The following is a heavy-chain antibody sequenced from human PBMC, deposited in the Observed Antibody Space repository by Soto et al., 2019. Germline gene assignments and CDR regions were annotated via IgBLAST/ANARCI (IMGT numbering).Heavy chain of an antibody. CDR1: GDSISSGDYY. V-gene: IGHV4-30-4*02. D-gene: IGHD3-10*01. CDR3: ARGKYYYGSGSYFWFDP. Sequence: PSVPLSLTCTVSGDSISSGDYYRSWIRQPPGKGLEWIGCIYYSRNTYYNPSLKRRFSISVDTSKNQFSLKLSSVTAADTAVYYCARGKYYYGSGSYFWFDPWGQGTLVTVSS. J-gene: IGHJ5*02. CDR2: IYYSRNT.